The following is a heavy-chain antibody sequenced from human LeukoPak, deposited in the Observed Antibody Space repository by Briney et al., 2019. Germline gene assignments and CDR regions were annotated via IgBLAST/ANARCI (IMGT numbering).Heavy chain of an antibody. D-gene: IGHD5-18*01. Sequence: GGSLRLSCAASGFSFSTYAMNWVRQAPGQGLEWVSVVIGNNARTDYADSVKGRFTIFKDSSKNTLYLQMNSLRAEDTAVYYCAKDRTPDGYYNFDYWGQGTLVIVSS. CDR1: GFSFSTYA. J-gene: IGHJ4*02. CDR3: AKDRTPDGYYNFDY. CDR2: VIGNNART. V-gene: IGHV3-23*01.